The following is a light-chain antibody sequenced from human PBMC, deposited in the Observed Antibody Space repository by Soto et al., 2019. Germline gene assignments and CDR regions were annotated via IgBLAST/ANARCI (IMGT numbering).Light chain of an antibody. CDR2: GAS. Sequence: EILMTQSSATLSVSPGERATLSCRASQSVRNNYLAWYQQKPGQAPRLLIYGASSRATDIPDRFSGSGSGTDFTLTINRLEPEDFAVYYCQFYRDSPRTFGQGTKVDIK. J-gene: IGKJ1*01. CDR3: QFYRDSPRT. CDR1: QSVRNNY. V-gene: IGKV3-20*01.